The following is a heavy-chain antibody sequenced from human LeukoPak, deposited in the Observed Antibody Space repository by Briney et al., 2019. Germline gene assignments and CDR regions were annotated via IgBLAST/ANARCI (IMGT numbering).Heavy chain of an antibody. V-gene: IGHV3-23*01. Sequence: GGSLRLSCAASGFIFSNYGMSWVRQAPGKGLEWVSAIRGNAGTTYYADSVKGRFTIFRDNSKNMLYLQMNSLRVEDTAVYYCAKEHGDSSGYYYFDSWGQGTLVTVSS. J-gene: IGHJ4*02. D-gene: IGHD3-22*01. CDR1: GFIFSNYG. CDR3: AKEHGDSSGYYYFDS. CDR2: IRGNAGTT.